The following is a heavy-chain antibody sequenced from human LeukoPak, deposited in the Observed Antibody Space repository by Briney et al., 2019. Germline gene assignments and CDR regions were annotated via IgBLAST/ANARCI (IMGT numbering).Heavy chain of an antibody. V-gene: IGHV4-39*01. Sequence: SETLSLTYTVSGGSISSSSYYWGWIRQPPGKGLEWIGSIYYSGSTYYNPSLKSRVTISVDTSKNQFSLKLSSVTAADTAVYYCAAKANWGDDYWGQGTLVTVSS. CDR3: AAKANWGDDY. J-gene: IGHJ4*02. CDR1: GGSISSSSYY. CDR2: IYYSGST. D-gene: IGHD7-27*01.